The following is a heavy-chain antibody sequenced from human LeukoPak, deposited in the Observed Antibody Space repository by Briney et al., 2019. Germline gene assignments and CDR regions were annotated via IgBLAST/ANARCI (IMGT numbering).Heavy chain of an antibody. D-gene: IGHD3-3*01. CDR2: INPNSGGT. J-gene: IGHJ5*02. CDR1: GYTFTGYY. V-gene: IGHV1-2*02. CDR3: ARYPSYYDFWSGNRRHITDRTNWFDP. Sequence: ASVKVSCKASGYTFTGYYTHWVRQAPGQGLEWMGWINPNSGGTNYAQKFQGRVTMTRDTSISTAYMELSRLRSDDTAVYYCARYPSYYDFWSGNRRHITDRTNWFDPWGQGTLVTVSS.